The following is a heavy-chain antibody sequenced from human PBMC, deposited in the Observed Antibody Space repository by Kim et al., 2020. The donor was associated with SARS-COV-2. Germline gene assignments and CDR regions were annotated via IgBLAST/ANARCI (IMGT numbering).Heavy chain of an antibody. CDR1: GYTFSDYA. D-gene: IGHD3-10*01. V-gene: IGHV7-4-1*02. Sequence: ASVKVSCKASGYTFSDYAMNWVRQAPGQGLDWMGRMNPNTGNPTYAQSFTGRVAFSWDASVSTAYLEISSLRAEDTAVYYCARGLLGHSRRGRGAGYWGQ. CDR2: MNPNTGNP. J-gene: IGHJ4*02. CDR3: ARGLLGHSRRGRGAGY.